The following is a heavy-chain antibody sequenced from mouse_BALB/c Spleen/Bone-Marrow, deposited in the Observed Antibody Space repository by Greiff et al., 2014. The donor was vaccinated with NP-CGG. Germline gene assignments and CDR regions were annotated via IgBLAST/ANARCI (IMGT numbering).Heavy chain of an antibody. CDR2: IYPYNGVT. V-gene: IGHV1S29*02. D-gene: IGHD1-1*02. CDR1: GYTFTDYN. CDR3: TIYDY. J-gene: IGHJ2*01. Sequence: SGPELAKPGASVKISCKASGYTFTDYNIHWVKQNHGRSLEWIGYIYPYNGVTGYNQKFKNKATLTADISSTTAYMELRSLTSEDSAVYFCTIYDYWGLGTTLTVSS.